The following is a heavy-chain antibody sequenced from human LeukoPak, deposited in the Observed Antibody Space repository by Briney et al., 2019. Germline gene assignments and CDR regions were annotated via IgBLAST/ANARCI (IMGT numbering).Heavy chain of an antibody. V-gene: IGHV3-23*01. CDR3: ARTPLVRYFDS. CDR1: GFTFSSYA. D-gene: IGHD2-2*01. Sequence: PGGSLGLSCAASGFTFSSYAMSWVRQARGKGLEWVSAVSGSAGTTYYADSVKGRFTISRDNSKNTLYLQMNSLRAEDTALYYCARTPLVRYFDSWGQGTLVTVSS. CDR2: VSGSAGTT. J-gene: IGHJ4*02.